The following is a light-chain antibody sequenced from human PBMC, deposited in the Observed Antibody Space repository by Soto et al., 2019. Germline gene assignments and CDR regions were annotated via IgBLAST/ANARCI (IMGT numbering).Light chain of an antibody. V-gene: IGLV2-11*01. Sequence: QSALTQPRSVSGSPGQSVTISCTGTSSDVGGYNYVSWYQQHPVKAPKLMIYDVSKRPSGVPDRFSGSKSGHTASLTISGLQAEDEADYYCCSYAGSYTYVFGPGTKVTVL. CDR1: SSDVGGYNY. J-gene: IGLJ1*01. CDR2: DVS. CDR3: CSYAGSYTYV.